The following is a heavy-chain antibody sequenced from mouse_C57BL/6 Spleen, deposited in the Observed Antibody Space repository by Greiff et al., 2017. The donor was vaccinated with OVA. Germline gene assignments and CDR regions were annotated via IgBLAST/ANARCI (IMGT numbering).Heavy chain of an antibody. CDR3: ARNGFFYYGSSYYFDY. J-gene: IGHJ2*01. CDR2: ISSGSSTI. V-gene: IGHV5-17*01. D-gene: IGHD1-1*01. Sequence: EVKLVESGGGLVKPGGSLKLSCAASGFTFSDYGMHWVRQAPEKGLEWVAYISSGSSTIYYADTVKGRFTISRDNAKNTLFLQMTSLWSEDTAMYYCARNGFFYYGSSYYFDYWGQGTTLTVSS. CDR1: GFTFSDYG.